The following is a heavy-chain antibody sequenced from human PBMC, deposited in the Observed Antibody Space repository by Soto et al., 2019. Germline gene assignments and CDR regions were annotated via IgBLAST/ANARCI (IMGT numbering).Heavy chain of an antibody. V-gene: IGHV3-74*01. J-gene: IGHJ4*02. D-gene: IGHD3-10*01. CDR2: INAAGTST. CDR1: GFTFSSDW. CDR3: ARWFTFGNFDYFDF. Sequence: GGSLRLSCAASGFTFSSDWMHWFRQAPGKGLVWVSRINAAGTSTAYADSVKGRFTISRDNAKNMLYLQVSGLRAEDTAVYYCARWFTFGNFDYFDFWGQGTPVTVSS.